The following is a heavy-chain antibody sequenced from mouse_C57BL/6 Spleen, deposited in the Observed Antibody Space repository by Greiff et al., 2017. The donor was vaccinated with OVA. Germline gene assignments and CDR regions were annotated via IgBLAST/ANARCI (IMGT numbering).Heavy chain of an antibody. D-gene: IGHD1-1*01. CDR2: IDPSDSYT. CDR1: GYTFTSYW. V-gene: IGHV1-50*01. Sequence: QVQLQQSGAELVKPGASVKLSCKASGYTFTSYWMQWVKQRPGQGLAWIGEIDPSDSYTNYNQKFKGKATLTVDTSSSTAYMQLSSLTSEDSAVYYCASSGSSPYWYFDVWGTGTTVTVSS. J-gene: IGHJ1*03. CDR3: ASSGSSPYWYFDV.